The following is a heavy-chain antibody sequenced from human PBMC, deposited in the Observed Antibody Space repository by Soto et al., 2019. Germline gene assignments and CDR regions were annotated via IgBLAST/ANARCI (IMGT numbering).Heavy chain of an antibody. CDR2: ISGNGANT. CDR3: AKHPPNYYGSGGGYYTAGRDY. D-gene: IGHD3-10*01. Sequence: EVQLLGSGGGLVQPGGSLRLSCAASGLTFSTYAMSWVRQAPGKGLEWVSSISGNGANTYYTDSVKGRFIISRDNSKNTLFLQISRLSPADPALYYCAKHPPNYYGSGGGYYTAGRDYWGQGTLVTVSS. J-gene: IGHJ4*02. V-gene: IGHV3-23*01. CDR1: GLTFSTYA.